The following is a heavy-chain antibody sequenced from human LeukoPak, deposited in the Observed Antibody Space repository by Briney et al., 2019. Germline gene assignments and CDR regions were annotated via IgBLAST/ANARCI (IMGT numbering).Heavy chain of an antibody. CDR1: GGSISSSSYY. V-gene: IGHV4-39*01. J-gene: IGHJ3*02. CDR2: IYYSGST. Sequence: SETLSLTCTVSGGSISSSSYYWGWIRQPPGKGLEWIGSIYYSGSTYYNPSLKSRVTISVDTSKNQFSLKLSSVTAADTAVYYCAPTYCSSTSCYSDAFDIWGQGTMVTVSS. CDR3: APTYCSSTSCYSDAFDI. D-gene: IGHD2-2*01.